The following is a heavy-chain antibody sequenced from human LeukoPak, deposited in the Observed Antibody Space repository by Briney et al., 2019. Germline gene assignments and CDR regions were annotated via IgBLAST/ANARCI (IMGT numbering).Heavy chain of an antibody. D-gene: IGHD2-15*01. CDR1: GGSFSGYY. CDR3: ARELGYCTGGNCYGGVFHY. CDR2: INHSGST. J-gene: IGHJ4*02. Sequence: SETLSLTCAVNGGSFSGYYWSWIRQPPGKGLEWIGEINHSGSTTYNPSLKSRATISVDTSKNQLSLKLSSVTAADTAVYYCARELGYCTGGNCYGGVFHYWSQGTLVTVSS. V-gene: IGHV4-34*01.